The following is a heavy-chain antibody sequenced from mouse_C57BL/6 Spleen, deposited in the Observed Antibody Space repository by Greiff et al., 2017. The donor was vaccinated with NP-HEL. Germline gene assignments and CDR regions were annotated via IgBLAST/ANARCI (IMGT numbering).Heavy chain of an antibody. D-gene: IGHD2-4*01. J-gene: IGHJ4*01. CDR1: GYTFTDYE. V-gene: IGHV1-15*01. CDR3: TRRGLRRGYYYAMDY. Sequence: VKLQESGAELVRPGASVTLSCKASGYTFTDYEMHWVKQTPVHGLEWIGAIDPETGGTAYNQKFKGKAILTADKSSSTAYMELRSLTSEDSAVYYCTRRGLRRGYYYAMDYWGQGTSVTVSS. CDR2: IDPETGGT.